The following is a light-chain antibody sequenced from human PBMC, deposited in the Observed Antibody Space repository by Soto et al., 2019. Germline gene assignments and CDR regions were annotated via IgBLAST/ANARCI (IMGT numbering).Light chain of an antibody. CDR2: RDS. V-gene: IGLV3-9*01. CDR1: NIGSKN. Sequence: SYELTQPLSVSVALGQTARITCGGNNIGSKNVHWYQQKPCQAPVLVIYRDSNRPSGIPERFSGSNSGNTATLTISRAQAGDEADYYCQVWDSSTGVFGSGTKLTVL. J-gene: IGLJ1*01. CDR3: QVWDSSTGV.